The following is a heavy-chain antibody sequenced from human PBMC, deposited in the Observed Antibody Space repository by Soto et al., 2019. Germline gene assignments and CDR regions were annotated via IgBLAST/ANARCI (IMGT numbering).Heavy chain of an antibody. Sequence: QVQLVQSGAEVKKPGSSVRVSCKASGTIFSSYTISWVRQAPGQGLEWMGRIIPILGETNSAQKFQGRVTLTADKSTITPYMQLNSLRLEDTAVYYCARGLGGRMDDWGQGTTVTVSS. D-gene: IGHD3-16*01. J-gene: IGHJ6*02. CDR1: GTIFSSYT. CDR3: ARGLGGRMDD. CDR2: IIPILGET. V-gene: IGHV1-69*08.